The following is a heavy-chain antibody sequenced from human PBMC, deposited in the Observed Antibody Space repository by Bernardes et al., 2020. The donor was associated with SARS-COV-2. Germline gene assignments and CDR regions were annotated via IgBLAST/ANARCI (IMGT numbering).Heavy chain of an antibody. CDR1: GFTLNSNA. J-gene: IGHJ6*02. V-gene: IGHV3-23*01. Sequence: GVLRLSCAASGFTLNSNAMTWVRQAPGKGLEWVSVISNNGDNTKYADSVKGRFTISRDNSKNTLHLQMNSLRAEDTAVYYCAKGRQYDIVTGFLEPFYYYDGMDVWGQGTTVTVSS. CDR3: AKGRQYDIVTGFLEPFYYYDGMDV. CDR2: ISNNGDNT. D-gene: IGHD3-9*01.